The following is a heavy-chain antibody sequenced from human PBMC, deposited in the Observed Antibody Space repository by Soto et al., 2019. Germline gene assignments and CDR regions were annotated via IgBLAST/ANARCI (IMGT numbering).Heavy chain of an antibody. CDR1: GGTFSSYT. J-gene: IGHJ4*02. CDR3: MRELVGSSYDNYFDY. Sequence: QVQLVQSGAEVKKPGSSVKVSCKASGGTFSSYTISWVRQAPGQGLEWMGRIIPILGIANYAQKFQGRVTITADKSTSTAYMELSSLRSEVTAVYYCMRELVGSSYDNYFDYWGQGSLVTVSS. CDR2: IIPILGIA. V-gene: IGHV1-69*08. D-gene: IGHD6-6*01.